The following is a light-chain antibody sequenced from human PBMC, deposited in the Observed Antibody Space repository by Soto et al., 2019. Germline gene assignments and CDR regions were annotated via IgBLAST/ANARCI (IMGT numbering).Light chain of an antibody. Sequence: EIVLTQSPGTLSLSPWERATLSCRASQSVNNNYLAWYQQKPGQAPRLLIDGASSRATGIPDRFSGSGSGTDFTLTISRLEPEDFAVYYCQQYGSSPCTFGQGTKLEIK. CDR1: QSVNNNY. CDR3: QQYGSSPCT. CDR2: GAS. J-gene: IGKJ2*01. V-gene: IGKV3-20*01.